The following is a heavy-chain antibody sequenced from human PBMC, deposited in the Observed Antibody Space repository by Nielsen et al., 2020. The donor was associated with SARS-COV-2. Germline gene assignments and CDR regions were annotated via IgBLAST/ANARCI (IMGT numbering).Heavy chain of an antibody. V-gene: IGHV3-21*01. Sequence: LKISCAASGFTFSSYSMNWVRQAPGKGLEWVSSISSSSSYIYYADSVKGRFTISRDNAKNSLYLQMNSLRAEDTAVYYCARDSVMDYYDSSGYLDYWGQGTLVTVSS. CDR3: ARDSVMDYYDSSGYLDY. CDR2: ISSSSSYI. CDR1: GFTFSSYS. D-gene: IGHD3-22*01. J-gene: IGHJ4*02.